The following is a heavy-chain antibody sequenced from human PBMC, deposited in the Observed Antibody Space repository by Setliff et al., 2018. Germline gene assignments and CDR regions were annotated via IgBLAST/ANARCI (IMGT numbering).Heavy chain of an antibody. CDR1: GASISSGTYY. CDR3: ARGNDVRFDP. Sequence: ASETLSLTCTVSGASISSGTYYWAWIRQPPGKGLEWIGRIHYRGTTYSNASLASRLTISVDTAKNQFSLKLTSVTAADTAVYYCARGNDVRFDPWGQGTLVTVSS. J-gene: IGHJ5*02. CDR2: IHYRGTT. D-gene: IGHD3-10*02. V-gene: IGHV4-39*01.